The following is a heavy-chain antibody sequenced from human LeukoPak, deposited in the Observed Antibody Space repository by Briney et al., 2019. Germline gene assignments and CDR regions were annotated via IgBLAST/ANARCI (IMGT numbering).Heavy chain of an antibody. V-gene: IGHV1-2*02. J-gene: IGHJ5*02. CDR2: INPNSGGT. Sequence: ASVKVSCKASGYTFTGYYMHWVRQAPGQGLEWMGWINPNSGGTNYAQKFQGRVTMTRDTSISTAYMELSRLRSDDTAVYYCARDAVAIAAANWFDPWGQGTLVTVSS. CDR3: ARDAVAIAAANWFDP. D-gene: IGHD6-13*01. CDR1: GYTFTGYY.